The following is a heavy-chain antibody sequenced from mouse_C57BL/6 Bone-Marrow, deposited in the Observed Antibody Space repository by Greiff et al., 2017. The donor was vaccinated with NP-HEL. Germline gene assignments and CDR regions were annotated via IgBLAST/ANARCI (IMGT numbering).Heavy chain of an antibody. D-gene: IGHD2-4*01. CDR2: INYDGSST. CDR3: AREGGLRRRTYAMDY. J-gene: IGHJ4*01. V-gene: IGHV5-16*01. CDR1: GFTFSDYY. Sequence: EVKLVESEGGLVQPGSSMKLSCTTSGFTFSDYYMAWVRQVPEKGLDWVANINYDGSSTYYLDSLKSRFIISRDHAKNILYLQMSSLKSEDTATYYCAREGGLRRRTYAMDYWGQGTSVTVSS.